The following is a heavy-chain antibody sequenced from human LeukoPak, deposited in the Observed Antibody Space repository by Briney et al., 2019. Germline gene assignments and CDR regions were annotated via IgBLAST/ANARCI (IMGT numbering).Heavy chain of an antibody. CDR1: GFSFSDYY. V-gene: IGHV3-11*05. CDR3: ARAYGSGSHGY. CDR2: ISSSSSYT. D-gene: IGHD3-10*01. J-gene: IGHJ4*02. Sequence: GGSLRLSCAASGFSFSDYYMSWLRQAPGKGLEWVSYISSSSSYTNYADSVKRRFTISRDNAKNSLYLQMDSLRDDDTAVYYCARAYGSGSHGYWGQGTLVTVSS.